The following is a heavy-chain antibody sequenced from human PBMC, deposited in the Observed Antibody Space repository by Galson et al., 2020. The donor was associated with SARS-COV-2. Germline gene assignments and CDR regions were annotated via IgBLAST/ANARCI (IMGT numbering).Heavy chain of an antibody. Sequence: ASVKVSCKASGYTFTSYYMHWVRQAPGQGLEWMGIINPSGGSTSYAQKFQGRVTMTRDTSTSTVYMELSSLRSEDTAVYYCARDRVPAAQTPYYYFYMDVWGKGPTVTVSS. CDR2: INPSGGST. J-gene: IGHJ6*03. V-gene: IGHV1-46*01. CDR1: GYTFTSYY. CDR3: ARDRVPAAQTPYYYFYMDV. D-gene: IGHD2-2*01.